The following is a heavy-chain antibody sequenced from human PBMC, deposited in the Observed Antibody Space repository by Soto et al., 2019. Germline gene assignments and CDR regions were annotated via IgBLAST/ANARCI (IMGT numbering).Heavy chain of an antibody. Sequence: PSETLSLTCTVSGGSISSYYWSWIRQPPGKGLEWIGYIYYSGSTNYNPSLKSRVTISVDTSKNQFSLKLSSVTAADTAVYYCARARRLAVAGTPPNFFDYWGQGTLVTVSS. CDR2: IYYSGST. CDR1: GGSISSYY. D-gene: IGHD6-19*01. CDR3: ARARRLAVAGTPPNFFDY. J-gene: IGHJ4*02. V-gene: IGHV4-59*01.